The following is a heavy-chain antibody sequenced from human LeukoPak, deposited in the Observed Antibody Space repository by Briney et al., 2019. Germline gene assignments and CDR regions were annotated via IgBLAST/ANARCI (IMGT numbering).Heavy chain of an antibody. Sequence: GGSLRLSCAASGFTSSSYAMSWVRQAPGKGLEWVSSITTSGGSTYYANSVKGRFTISRDNSKNTLYLQMNSLRAEDTAVYYCAKGDDSSGYFFLSRLDSWGQGTLVTVSS. CDR3: AKGDDSSGYFFLSRLDS. D-gene: IGHD3-22*01. CDR1: GFTSSSYA. V-gene: IGHV3-23*01. J-gene: IGHJ4*02. CDR2: ITTSGGST.